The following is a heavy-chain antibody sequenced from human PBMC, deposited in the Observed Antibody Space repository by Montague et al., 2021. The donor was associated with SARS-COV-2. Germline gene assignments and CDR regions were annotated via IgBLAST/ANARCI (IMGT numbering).Heavy chain of an antibody. CDR2: INQSGSI. J-gene: IGHJ6*03. D-gene: IGHD3-10*01. CDR3: ARLRDGVVPSPILGVGPYYSYYFIDV. V-gene: IGHV4-34*01. CDR1: GGSFSGFY. Sequence: SETLSLTCAVSGGSFSGFYWSWVRQSPGEGLEWIGEINQSGSINYNPSLKSRVTILVDTSKNQFSLELTSVAAADTAVYYCARLRDGVVPSPILGVGPYYSYYFIDVWGKGTTVTVSS.